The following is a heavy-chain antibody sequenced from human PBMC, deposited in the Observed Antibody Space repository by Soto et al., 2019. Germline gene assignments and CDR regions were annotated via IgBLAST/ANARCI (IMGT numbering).Heavy chain of an antibody. D-gene: IGHD6-13*01. Sequence: PGGSLRLSCAASGFTFSSYAMHWVRQAPGKGLEYVSAISSNGGSTYYANSVKGRFTISRDNSKNTLYLQMGSLRAEDMAVYYCARDGSSSWYVYFDYWSQGTLVTVSS. CDR2: ISSNGGST. V-gene: IGHV3-64*01. CDR3: ARDGSSSWYVYFDY. J-gene: IGHJ4*02. CDR1: GFTFSSYA.